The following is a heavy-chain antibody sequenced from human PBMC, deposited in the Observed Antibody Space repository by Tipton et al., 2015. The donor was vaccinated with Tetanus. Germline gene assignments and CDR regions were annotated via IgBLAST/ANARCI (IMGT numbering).Heavy chain of an antibody. D-gene: IGHD3-3*01. CDR3: ARIHDFLSGHFDF. CDR2: IYQTGTT. J-gene: IGHJ4*02. CDR1: GASFSSGDYY. V-gene: IGHV4-30-4*01. Sequence: TLSLTCTVSGASFSSGDYYWSWIRKPPGKDLEWIGYIYQTGTTYYNPSLKGRATISMDRSNTQFSLRLDSLTAADTAVYYCARIHDFLSGHFDFWGQGTLVTVSS.